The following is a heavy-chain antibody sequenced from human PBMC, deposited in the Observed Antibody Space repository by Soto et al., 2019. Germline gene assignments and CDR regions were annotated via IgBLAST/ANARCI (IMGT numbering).Heavy chain of an antibody. Sequence: SLTCTVSGGSISSYYWSWIRQPPGKGLEWIGYIYYSGSTNYNPSLKSRVTISVDTSKNQFSLKLSSVTAADTAVYYCARVGNGDYFDYWGQGTLVTVSS. J-gene: IGHJ4*02. V-gene: IGHV4-59*01. CDR2: IYYSGST. D-gene: IGHD2-8*01. CDR1: GGSISSYY. CDR3: ARVGNGDYFDY.